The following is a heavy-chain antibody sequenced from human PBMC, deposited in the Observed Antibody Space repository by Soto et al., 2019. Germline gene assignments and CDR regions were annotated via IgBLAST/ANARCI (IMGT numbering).Heavy chain of an antibody. CDR3: ARGLTRGSGYRIPFDY. CDR2: ISAYNGNT. Sequence: GASVKVSCKASGYTFTSYGISWVRQAPGQGLEWMGWISAYNGNTNYAQKLQGRVTMTTDTSTSTAYMDLRSLRSDDTAVYYCARGLTRGSGYRIPFDYWGQGTLVTVSS. CDR1: GYTFTSYG. D-gene: IGHD3-22*01. V-gene: IGHV1-18*04. J-gene: IGHJ4*02.